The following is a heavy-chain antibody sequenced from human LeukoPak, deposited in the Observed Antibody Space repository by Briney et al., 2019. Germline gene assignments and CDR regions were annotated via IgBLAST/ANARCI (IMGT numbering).Heavy chain of an antibody. Sequence: GGSLRLSCAASGFTVSSNYMSWVRQAPGKGLEWVSVIYSGGSTYYADSVKGRFTISRDNAKNSLYLQMNSLRADDTAVYYCARFAAGGSYYYYMDVWGKGTTVTVSS. CDR3: ARFAAGGSYYYYMDV. CDR2: IYSGGST. D-gene: IGHD6-25*01. CDR1: GFTVSSNY. V-gene: IGHV3-53*01. J-gene: IGHJ6*03.